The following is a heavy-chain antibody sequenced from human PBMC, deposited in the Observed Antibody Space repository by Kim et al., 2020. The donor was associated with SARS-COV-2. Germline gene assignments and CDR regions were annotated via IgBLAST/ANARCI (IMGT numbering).Heavy chain of an antibody. J-gene: IGHJ3*02. CDR2: ISYDGSNK. CDR1: GFTFSSYA. D-gene: IGHD3-9*01. Sequence: GGSLRLSCAASGFTFSSYAMHWVRQAPGKGLEWVAVISYDGSNKYYADSVKGRFTISRDNSKNTLYLQMNSLRAEDTAVYYCARAPMGYYDILTGYGGGVDAFDIWGQGTMVTVSS. CDR3: ARAPMGYYDILTGYGGGVDAFDI. V-gene: IGHV3-30*04.